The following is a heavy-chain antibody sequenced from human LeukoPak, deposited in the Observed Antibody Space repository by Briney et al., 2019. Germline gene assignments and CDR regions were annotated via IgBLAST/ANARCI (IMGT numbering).Heavy chain of an antibody. CDR1: GFTFSSYW. CDR3: AREMATITSAFDI. D-gene: IGHD5-24*01. Sequence: GGSLRLSCAASGFTFSSYWMSRVRQAPGKGLEWVANIKQDGSEKYYVDSVKGRFTISRDNAKNSLYLQMNSLRAEDTAVYYCAREMATITSAFDIWGQGTMVTVSS. V-gene: IGHV3-7*01. CDR2: IKQDGSEK. J-gene: IGHJ3*02.